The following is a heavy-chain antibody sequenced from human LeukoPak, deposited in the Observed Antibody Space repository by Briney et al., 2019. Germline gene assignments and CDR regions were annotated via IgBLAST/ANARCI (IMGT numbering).Heavy chain of an antibody. CDR2: MNPNSGNT. D-gene: IGHD6-19*01. J-gene: IGHJ4*02. V-gene: IGHV1-8*01. Sequence: ASVKVSCKASGYTFTSCDINWGRQATGHGLKWMGWMNPNSGNTGYGQSFQGRITMTRDISIGTAYMELSNLTSEDTAIYYCTRGSSGRRDNWGQGTLVTVSA. CDR1: GYTFTSCD. CDR3: TRGSSGRRDN.